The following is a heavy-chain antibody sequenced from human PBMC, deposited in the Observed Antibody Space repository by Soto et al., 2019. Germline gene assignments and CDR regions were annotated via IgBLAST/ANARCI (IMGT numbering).Heavy chain of an antibody. V-gene: IGHV3-33*01. CDR2: IWYDGSNK. CDR1: GFTFSNYG. Sequence: QVQLVECGGGVVQPGRSLRLSCAASGFTFSNYGMHWVRQAPGKGLEWVAVIWYDGSNKYYADSVKGRFTISRDNSKNTLYLQMNSLRAEDTAVYYCARDGVGYYDSSGYSAYFQHWGQGTLVTVSS. D-gene: IGHD3-22*01. J-gene: IGHJ1*01. CDR3: ARDGVGYYDSSGYSAYFQH.